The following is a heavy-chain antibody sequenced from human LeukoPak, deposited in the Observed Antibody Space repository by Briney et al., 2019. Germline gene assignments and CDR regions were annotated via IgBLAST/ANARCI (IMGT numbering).Heavy chain of an antibody. V-gene: IGHV4-59*11. D-gene: IGHD3-16*01. CDR3: ARDLGGSGFDY. CDR2: IYYSGST. J-gene: IGHJ4*02. Sequence: SETLSLTCTVSGGSISSHYWSWIRQPPGKGLEWIGYIYYSGSTNYNPSLKSRVTISVDTSKNQFSLKLSSVTAADTGVYYCARDLGGSGFDYWGQGTLVTVSS. CDR1: GGSISSHY.